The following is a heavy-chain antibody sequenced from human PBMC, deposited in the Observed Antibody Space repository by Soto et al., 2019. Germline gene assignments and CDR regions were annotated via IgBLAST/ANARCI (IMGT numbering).Heavy chain of an antibody. Sequence: PSETLSLTCTVSCGSISSYYWSWIRQPPGKGLEWIGYIYYSGSTNYNPSLKSRVTISVDTSKNQFSLKLSSVTAADTAVYYCARVRSYGSGSYYPSPYYYYGMDVWGQGTTVTVSS. D-gene: IGHD3-10*01. CDR3: ARVRSYGSGSYYPSPYYYYGMDV. V-gene: IGHV4-59*01. CDR1: CGSISSYY. CDR2: IYYSGST. J-gene: IGHJ6*02.